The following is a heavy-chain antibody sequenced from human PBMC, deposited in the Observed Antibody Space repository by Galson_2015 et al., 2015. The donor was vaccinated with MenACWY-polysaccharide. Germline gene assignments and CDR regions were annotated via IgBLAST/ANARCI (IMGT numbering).Heavy chain of an antibody. D-gene: IGHD1-1*01. CDR3: ARRSLDNWYFDL. CDR2: IYPSRST. V-gene: IGHV4-4*07. J-gene: IGHJ2*01. Sequence: SETLSLTCSVSDGSTASNYWSWFRQPAGQGLQWIGRIYPSRSTAYNPSFRSRVAMSVDLPRNNFSLRLASVTASDTAIYYCARRSLDNWYFDLWGRGTLVIVSS. CDR1: DGSTASNY.